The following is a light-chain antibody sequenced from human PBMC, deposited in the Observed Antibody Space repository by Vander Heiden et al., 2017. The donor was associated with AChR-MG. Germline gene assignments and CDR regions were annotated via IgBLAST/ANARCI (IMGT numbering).Light chain of an antibody. Sequence: QSVLTQPPAESGAPGQWVTISCTGSSSNIGAGYDVHWYQQLPGTAPKLLIYGNSNRPAGVPDRFSGSKSGTSASLAITGLQAEDEADYYCQSYDSSLSSWVFGGGTKLTVL. CDR2: GNS. J-gene: IGLJ3*02. V-gene: IGLV1-40*01. CDR3: QSYDSSLSSWV. CDR1: SSNIGAGYD.